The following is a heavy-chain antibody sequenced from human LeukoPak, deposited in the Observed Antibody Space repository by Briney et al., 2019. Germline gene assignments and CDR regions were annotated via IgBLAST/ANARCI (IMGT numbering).Heavy chain of an antibody. J-gene: IGHJ4*02. CDR3: AKTGGSSGHGIIWKGEQYDNVDY. Sequence: GGSLRLSCAASGFTFYSYAMSWVRQAPGKGLEWVSAISGSGGSTYYADSVKGRFTISRDNSENTLYLQMNSLRAEDTAVYYCAKTGGSSGHGIIWKGEQYDNVDYWGQGTLVTVSS. CDR2: ISGSGGST. V-gene: IGHV3-23*01. CDR1: GFTFYSYA. D-gene: IGHD6-19*01.